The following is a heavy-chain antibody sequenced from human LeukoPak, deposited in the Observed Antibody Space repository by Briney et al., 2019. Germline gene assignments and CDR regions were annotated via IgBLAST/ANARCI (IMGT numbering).Heavy chain of an antibody. CDR3: AKERSSGWPFDY. V-gene: IGHV3-23*01. CDR1: GFTFSSYA. D-gene: IGHD6-19*01. CDR2: VSGSGGST. Sequence: PGGSLRLSCAASGFTFSSYAMSWVRQAPGKGLEWVSGVSGSGGSTYYADSVKGRFTISGDNSKNTLYLQMNSLRAEDTALYYCAKERSSGWPFDYWGQGTLVTVSS. J-gene: IGHJ4*02.